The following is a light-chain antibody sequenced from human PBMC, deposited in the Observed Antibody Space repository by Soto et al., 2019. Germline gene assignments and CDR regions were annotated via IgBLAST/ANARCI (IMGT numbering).Light chain of an antibody. CDR3: SSSTSSNTFV. CDR2: EVS. CDR1: SSDVGNYKY. Sequence: QSVLTQPASVSGSPGQSITISCTGTSSDVGNYKYVSWYQQHPGKAPKLMIYEVSNRPSGVSTRFSGSKSGNTASLTISGLQAEDEADYYCSSSTSSNTFVFGTGTKVTVL. J-gene: IGLJ1*01. V-gene: IGLV2-14*01.